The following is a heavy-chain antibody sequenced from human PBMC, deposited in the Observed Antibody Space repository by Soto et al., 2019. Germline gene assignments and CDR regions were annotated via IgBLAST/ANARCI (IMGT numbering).Heavy chain of an antibody. Sequence: DVQLLESGGDLVQPGGSLRLSCAASGFTFSSYAMSWVRQAPGKGLEWVSSVSAGGDMTYYSDSVKGRFTISRDNSNNALFLQMNSLRAEYAALYYCARGDRGGSGSPASYYYSGLDVWGQGTTVTVSS. CDR3: ARGDRGGSGSPASYYYSGLDV. CDR1: GFTFSSYA. V-gene: IGHV3-23*01. D-gene: IGHD3-10*01. CDR2: VSAGGDMT. J-gene: IGHJ6*02.